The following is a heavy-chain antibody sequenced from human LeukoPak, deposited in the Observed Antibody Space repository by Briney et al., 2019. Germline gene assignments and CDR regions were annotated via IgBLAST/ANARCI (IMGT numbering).Heavy chain of an antibody. Sequence: SETLSLTCTVSGGSISSSSYYWGWIRQPPGKGLEHIGSINHSGSSFYSPSLKSRVTISLDTSKNQFSLKLTSVTAAETAIYYWARDLAGATSFDFWGQEPLVPVSS. J-gene: IGHJ4*02. CDR1: GGSISSSSYY. CDR3: ARDLAGATSFDF. D-gene: IGHD1-26*01. V-gene: IGHV4-39*07. CDR2: INHSGSS.